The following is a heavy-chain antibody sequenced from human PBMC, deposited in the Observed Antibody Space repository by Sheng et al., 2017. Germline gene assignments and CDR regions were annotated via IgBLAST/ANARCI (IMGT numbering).Heavy chain of an antibody. D-gene: IGHD2-15*01. CDR1: GGSFSGYY. Sequence: QVQLQQWGAGLLKPSETLSLTCAVYGGSFSGYYWSWIRQPPGKGLEWIGEINHSGSTNYNPSLKSRVTISVDTSKNQFSLKLSSVTAADTAVYYCARLGATLRNWFDPWGQGTLVTVSS. J-gene: IGHJ5*02. V-gene: IGHV4-34*01. CDR2: INHSGST. CDR3: ARLGATLRNWFDP.